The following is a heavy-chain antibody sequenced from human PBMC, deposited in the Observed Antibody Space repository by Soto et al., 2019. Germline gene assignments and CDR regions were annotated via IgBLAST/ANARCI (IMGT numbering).Heavy chain of an antibody. J-gene: IGHJ6*02. CDR2: IYAGDSES. Sequence: PGESLKISCKGSGYRFTSYWIGWVRQMPGKGLEWMGIIYAGDSESRYSPSFQGQVTISADKSISTAYLQWSSLKASDTAMYYCVRLSFEQTPYGMDVWGQGTTVTVSS. CDR3: VRLSFEQTPYGMDV. D-gene: IGHD2-15*01. CDR1: GYRFTSYW. V-gene: IGHV5-51*01.